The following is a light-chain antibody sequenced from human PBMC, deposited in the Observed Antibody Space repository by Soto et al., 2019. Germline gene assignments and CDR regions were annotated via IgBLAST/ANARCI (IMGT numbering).Light chain of an antibody. J-gene: IGKJ5*01. Sequence: VLIESAGSVSLTIGRGSHLSSMSISSVSSSYLAWYQQKTGQAPRLLIYGAYYRATGIPARSSGSACGTDSTLTISSIESEDFAGYYCQQRNNWPPEINFAEGTQVDIK. CDR2: GAY. V-gene: IGKV3D-20*02. CDR1: SSVSSSY. CDR3: QQRNNWPPEIN.